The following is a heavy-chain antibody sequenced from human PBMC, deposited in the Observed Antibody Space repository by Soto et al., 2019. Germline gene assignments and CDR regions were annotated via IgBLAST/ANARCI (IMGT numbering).Heavy chain of an antibody. CDR3: ARAVGYTAVDYYYTDV. J-gene: IGHJ6*03. D-gene: IGHD5-12*01. Sequence: QVQLQESGPGLVKPSETLSLTCTVSGGSISSYYWSWIRQPPGKGLEWIGYIDYSGSTNYNPALKSRVPISVDTSKNQFSLQLSSVTAADTAVYYCARAVGYTAVDYYYTDVWGKGTTVTVSS. CDR1: GGSISSYY. V-gene: IGHV4-59*01. CDR2: IDYSGST.